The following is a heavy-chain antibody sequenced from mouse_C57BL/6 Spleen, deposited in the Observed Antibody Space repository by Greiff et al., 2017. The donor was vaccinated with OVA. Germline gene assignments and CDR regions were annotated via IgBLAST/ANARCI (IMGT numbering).Heavy chain of an antibody. V-gene: IGHV1-22*01. CDR3: AREGLRRELGDY. J-gene: IGHJ2*01. CDR2: INPNNGGT. D-gene: IGHD2-2*01. Sequence: EVQLHQSGPELVKPGASVKMSCKASGYTFTDYNMHWVKQSHGKSLEWIGYINPNNGGTSYNQKFKGKATLTVNKSSSTAYMELRSLTSEESAVYYCAREGLRRELGDYWGQGTTLTVSS. CDR1: GYTFTDYN.